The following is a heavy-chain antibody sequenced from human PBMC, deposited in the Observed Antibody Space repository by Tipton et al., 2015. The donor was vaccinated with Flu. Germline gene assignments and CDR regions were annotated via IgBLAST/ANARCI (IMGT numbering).Heavy chain of an antibody. CDR3: ASFISEYNWNYGEGLDY. CDR2: VSMGGGT. Sequence: TLSLTCTVSGGSVSSGTYYWSWIRQPAGEGLEWIGRVSMGGGTNYNPSLSSRVTITIDTSKNQFSLKLTSVTAADTAVYYCASFISEYNWNYGEGLDYWGQGTLVTVSS. V-gene: IGHV4-61*02. D-gene: IGHD1-7*01. CDR1: GGSVSSGTYY. J-gene: IGHJ4*02.